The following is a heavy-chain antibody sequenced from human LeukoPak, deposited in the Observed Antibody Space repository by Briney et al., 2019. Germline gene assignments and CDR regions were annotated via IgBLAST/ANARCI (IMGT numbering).Heavy chain of an antibody. CDR2: INPNSGGT. CDR3: ARTRLTGDPYEAFDI. V-gene: IGHV1-2*02. Sequence: ASVKVSCKASGYTITGYYIHWVRQAPGQGLEWMGWINPNSGGTKYAQKFQGRVTMTRDTSITTAYMELTSLEFDDTAVYYCARTRLTGDPYEAFDIWGQGTMVTVSS. CDR1: GYTITGYY. D-gene: IGHD7-27*01. J-gene: IGHJ3*02.